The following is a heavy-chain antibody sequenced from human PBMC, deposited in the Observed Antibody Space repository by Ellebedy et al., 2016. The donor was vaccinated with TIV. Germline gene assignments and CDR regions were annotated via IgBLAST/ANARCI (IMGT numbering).Heavy chain of an antibody. D-gene: IGHD5/OR15-5a*01. CDR1: GYTFTKYG. Sequence: ASVKVSCKASGYTFTKYGISWVRQPPGQGLEWMGWISGYNGDTNYAQKFQGRVTMTTDTSTSTVYMELRSLSFDDTAVYYCTRGFYEKFDPWGQGTLVNVS. CDR3: TRGFYEKFDP. J-gene: IGHJ5*02. CDR2: ISGYNGDT. V-gene: IGHV1-18*04.